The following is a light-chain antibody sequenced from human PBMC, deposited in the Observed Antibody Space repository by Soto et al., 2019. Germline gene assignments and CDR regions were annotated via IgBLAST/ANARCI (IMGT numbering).Light chain of an antibody. CDR2: GNS. V-gene: IGLV1-40*01. CDR3: QSYDSNMSVVV. CDR1: SSNIGAGYY. J-gene: IGLJ2*01. Sequence: QSVLTQPPSVSGAPGQRVTISCTGSSSNIGAGYYVHWYQPLPGTAPILLIYGNSNRPSGLPDRFSGTKSGTSPSLNITWLKAEAKADYHCQSYDSNMSVVVFGGETKMTVL.